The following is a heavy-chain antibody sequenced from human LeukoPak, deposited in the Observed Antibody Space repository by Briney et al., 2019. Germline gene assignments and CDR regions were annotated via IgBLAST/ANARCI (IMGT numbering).Heavy chain of an antibody. V-gene: IGHV1-18*01. Sequence: ASVKVSCKASGYTFTSYGISWVRQAPGQGLEWMGWISAYNGNTNYAQKLQGRVTMTTDTSTSTAYMELSSLRSEDTAVYYCARDGEGSSWYVWFDPWGQGTLVTVSS. CDR2: ISAYNGNT. CDR3: ARDGEGSSWYVWFDP. D-gene: IGHD6-13*01. CDR1: GYTFTSYG. J-gene: IGHJ5*02.